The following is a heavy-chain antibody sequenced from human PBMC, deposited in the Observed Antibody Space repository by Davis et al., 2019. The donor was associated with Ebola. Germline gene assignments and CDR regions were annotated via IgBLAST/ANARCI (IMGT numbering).Heavy chain of an antibody. Sequence: ASVQVSCKASGYTFTSYAMHWLRQAPGQRLEWMGWISTGNGNARYSQKFQGRVTITRDTSATTAYMELSSLRSEDTAVYYCARLGTSADYYAMDVWGQGTTVTVSS. CDR3: ARLGTSADYYAMDV. CDR1: GYTFTSYA. V-gene: IGHV1-3*04. J-gene: IGHJ6*02. CDR2: ISTGNGNA.